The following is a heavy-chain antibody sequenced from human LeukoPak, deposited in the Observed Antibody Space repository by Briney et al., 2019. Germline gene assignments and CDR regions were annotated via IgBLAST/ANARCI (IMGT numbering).Heavy chain of an antibody. CDR2: FDPEDGET. D-gene: IGHD2-8*01. J-gene: IGHJ4*02. CDR3: ATGPRSVWDYFDY. CDR1: GYTLTELS. Sequence: ASVKVCCKVSGYTLTELSMHRVRQAPGKGLEWMGGFDPEDGETIYAQKFQGRVTMTEDTSTDTAYMELSSLRSEDTAVYYCATGPRSVWDYFDYWGQGTLVTVSS. V-gene: IGHV1-24*01.